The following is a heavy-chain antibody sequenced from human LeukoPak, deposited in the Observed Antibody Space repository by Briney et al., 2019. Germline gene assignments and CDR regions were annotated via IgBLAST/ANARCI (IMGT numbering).Heavy chain of an antibody. CDR1: GGSISSGGYY. V-gene: IGHV4-31*03. CDR3: ARGRDSSGYYYERHAFDI. J-gene: IGHJ3*02. D-gene: IGHD3-22*01. Sequence: PSETLSLTCTVSGGSISSGGYYWSWLRQHPGKGLEWIGYIYYSGSTYYNPSLKSRVTISVDTSKNQFSLKLSSVTAADTAVYYCARGRDSSGYYYERHAFDIWGQGTMVTVSS. CDR2: IYYSGST.